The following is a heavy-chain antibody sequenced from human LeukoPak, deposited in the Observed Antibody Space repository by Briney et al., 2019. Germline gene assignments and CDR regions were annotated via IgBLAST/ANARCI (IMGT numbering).Heavy chain of an antibody. D-gene: IGHD6-13*01. Sequence: SETLSLTCTVSGGSISTYYWSWIWQPPGKGLEWVGYIYYSGSTNYNPSLKSRVTISVDTSKNQFSLKLSSVTAADTAVYYCAARSDSSSWYRLDPWGQGTLVTVSS. CDR2: IYYSGST. CDR1: GGSISTYY. J-gene: IGHJ5*02. CDR3: AARSDSSSWYRLDP. V-gene: IGHV4-59*01.